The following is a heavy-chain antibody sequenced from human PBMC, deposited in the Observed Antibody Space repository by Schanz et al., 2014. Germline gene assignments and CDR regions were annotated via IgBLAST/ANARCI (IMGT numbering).Heavy chain of an antibody. CDR1: GFTLSSYA. CDR2: LSGSGGST. D-gene: IGHD3-10*01. V-gene: IGHV3-23*04. J-gene: IGHJ4*02. CDR3: ARDNYYGSGSCAY. Sequence: VQLVESGGGVVQPGRSLRLSCAAYGFTLSSYAMHWVRQAPGKGLEWVSALSGSGGSTYYADSVKGRFTISRDNSKNSMYLHMKSLRGEDTAVYYCARDNYYGSGSCAYWGQGTLVTVSS.